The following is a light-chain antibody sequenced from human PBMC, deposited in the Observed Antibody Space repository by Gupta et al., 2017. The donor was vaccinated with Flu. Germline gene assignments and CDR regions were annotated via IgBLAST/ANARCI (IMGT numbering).Light chain of an antibody. CDR1: NIGIKT. J-gene: IGLJ1*01. V-gene: IGLV3-21*02. CDR2: DDS. CDR3: QVWDRPNNQYV. Sequence: SSVLTQSPSVTVAPGQTATVTRGGDNIGIKTVHWYQQRPGQAPVLVVYDDSGRPSGIPERFSGSNSGNTATLTISRVEAGDEADYYCQVWDRPNNQYVFGTGTQVTVL.